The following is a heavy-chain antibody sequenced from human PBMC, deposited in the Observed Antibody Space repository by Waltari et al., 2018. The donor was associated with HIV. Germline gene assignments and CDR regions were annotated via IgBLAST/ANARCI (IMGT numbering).Heavy chain of an antibody. J-gene: IGHJ4*02. Sequence: QVQLQQWGAGLLKPSETLSLTCAVYGGSFSGYYWSWIRQPPGKGLEWIGEINHSGSTNYNPSLKSRVTISVDTSKNQFSLKLSSVTAADTAVYYCARGHGRSPGGNFDYWGQGTLVTVSS. CDR1: GGSFSGYY. CDR2: INHSGST. V-gene: IGHV4-34*01. CDR3: ARGHGRSPGGNFDY. D-gene: IGHD3-16*01.